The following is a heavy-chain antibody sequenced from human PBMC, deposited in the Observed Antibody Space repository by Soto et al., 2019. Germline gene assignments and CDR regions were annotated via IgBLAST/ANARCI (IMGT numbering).Heavy chain of an antibody. V-gene: IGHV3-23*01. CDR2: ISSSGSST. Sequence: EVQLLESGGGLVQPGGSLRLSCAASGFTFSSYAMSWVRQAPGKGLEWVSAISSSGSSTYYANSVKGRFTISRDHSKNKLYLHMNGLRAEDTAVYFYAQPEMAARHYFGCWGQGTLVTLSS. CDR3: AQPEMAARHYFGC. CDR1: GFTFSSYA. J-gene: IGHJ4*01. D-gene: IGHD6-6*01.